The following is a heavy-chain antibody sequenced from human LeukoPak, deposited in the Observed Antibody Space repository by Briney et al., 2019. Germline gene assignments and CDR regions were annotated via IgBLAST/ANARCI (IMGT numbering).Heavy chain of an antibody. D-gene: IGHD5/OR15-5a*01. V-gene: IGHV4-30-4*07. J-gene: IGHJ3*02. CDR3: ARESRVSTLRAFDI. Sequence: SQTLSLTCAVSGGSFSSGAYSWSWLRQPPGKGLEWIGHISSIGTTYYNPSLRSPVTMSVDTSKNQFYLTLSSVTSADTAVYYCARESRVSTLRAFDIWGQGTMVIVSS. CDR2: ISSIGTT. CDR1: GGSFSSGAYS.